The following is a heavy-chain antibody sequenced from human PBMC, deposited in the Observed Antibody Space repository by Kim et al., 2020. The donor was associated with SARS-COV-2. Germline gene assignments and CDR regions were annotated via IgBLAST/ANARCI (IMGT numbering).Heavy chain of an antibody. Sequence: ASVKVSCKASGYTFTGYYMHWVRQAPGQGLEWMGWINPNSGGTNYAQKFQGRVTMTRDTSISTAYMELSRLRSDDTAVYYCAREEPLRRFYLNLPHLVYWGQGTLVTVSS. V-gene: IGHV1-2*02. CDR1: GYTFTGYY. CDR2: INPNSGGT. D-gene: IGHD1-1*01. J-gene: IGHJ4*02. CDR3: AREEPLRRFYLNLPHLVY.